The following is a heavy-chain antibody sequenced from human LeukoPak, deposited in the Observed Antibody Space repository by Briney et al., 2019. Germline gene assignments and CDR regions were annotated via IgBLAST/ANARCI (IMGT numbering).Heavy chain of an antibody. V-gene: IGHV3-23*01. Sequence: GGSLRLSCAASRFTFSNFAMSWVRQAPGKGLEWVSTISGSAYSTYYADSVKGRFTISRDNSKNALFLQMNSLSAEDTAVYYCARDRRHSHSGFDYWGQGTLVTVSS. D-gene: IGHD5-18*01. J-gene: IGHJ4*02. CDR3: ARDRRHSHSGFDY. CDR1: RFTFSNFA. CDR2: ISGSAYST.